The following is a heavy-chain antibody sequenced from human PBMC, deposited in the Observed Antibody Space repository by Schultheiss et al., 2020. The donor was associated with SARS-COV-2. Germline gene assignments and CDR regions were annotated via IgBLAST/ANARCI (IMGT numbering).Heavy chain of an antibody. D-gene: IGHD3-3*01. CDR2: ISGSGGST. CDR3: AKGDDFWSGYSHYFDY. CDR1: GFTFSSYA. J-gene: IGHJ4*02. V-gene: IGHV3-23*01. Sequence: GGSLRLSCAASGFTFSSYAMSWVRQAPGKGLEWVSAISGSGGSTYYADSVKGRFTISRDKSKNTLDLQMNSLRAEDTAIYYCAKGDDFWSGYSHYFDYWGQGTLVTVSS.